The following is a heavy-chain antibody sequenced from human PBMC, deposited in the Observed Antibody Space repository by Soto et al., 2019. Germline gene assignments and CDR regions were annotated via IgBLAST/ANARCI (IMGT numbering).Heavy chain of an antibody. J-gene: IGHJ4*02. CDR3: AKGAVNFNILTGIDS. CDR1: GFTFKSYA. CDR2: ISYDGSIQ. V-gene: IGHV3-30*18. D-gene: IGHD3-9*01. Sequence: CAASGFTFKSYAMHWVRQAPGKGLEWVAVISYDGSIQYSADSVKGRFTVSRDNSKTTLYLQISSLRAEDTAVYYCAKGAVNFNILTGIDSWGQGTLVTVSS.